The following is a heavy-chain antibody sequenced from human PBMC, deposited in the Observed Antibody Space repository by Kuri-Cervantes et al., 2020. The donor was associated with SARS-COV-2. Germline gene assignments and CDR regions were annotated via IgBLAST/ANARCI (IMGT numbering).Heavy chain of an antibody. CDR3: ARDRYYYMDV. V-gene: IGHV3-64*01. J-gene: IGHJ6*03. CDR2: ISSNGGST. Sequence: ETLSLTCAASGFTFSSYGMHWVRQAPGKGLEYVSAISSNGGSTYYANSVKGRFTIYRDNSKNTLYLQMGSLRAEDMAVYYCARDRYYYMDVWGKGTTVTVSS. CDR1: GFTFSSYG.